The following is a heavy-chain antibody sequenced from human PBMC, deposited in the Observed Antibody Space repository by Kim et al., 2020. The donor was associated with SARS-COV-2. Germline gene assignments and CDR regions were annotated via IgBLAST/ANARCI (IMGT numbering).Heavy chain of an antibody. J-gene: IGHJ6*01. Sequence: GGSLRLSCAASGFTFDDYAMHWVRQAPGKGLEWVSLISGAGGSTYHADSVKGRTTISRDNSKNSCFLQMNSLRTEDTALYYCAKDIEITGPYYYYDYGMDVWGQGSSVTVPA. CDR3: AKDIEITGPYYYYDYGMDV. V-gene: IGHV3-43*02. D-gene: IGHD1-20*01. CDR1: GFTFDDYA. CDR2: ISGAGGST.